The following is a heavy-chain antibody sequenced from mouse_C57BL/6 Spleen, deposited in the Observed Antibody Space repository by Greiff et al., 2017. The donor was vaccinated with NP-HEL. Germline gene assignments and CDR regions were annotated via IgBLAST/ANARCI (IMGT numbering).Heavy chain of an antibody. CDR3: ARFRYAMDY. CDR2: IYPGDGDT. J-gene: IGHJ4*01. CDR1: GYAFSSSW. Sequence: VQLQESGPELVKPGASVKISCKASGYAFSSSWMNWVKQRPGKGLEWIGRIYPGDGDTNYNGKFKGKATLTADKSSSTAYMQLSSLTSEDSAVYFCARFRYAMDYWGQGTSVTVSS. V-gene: IGHV1-82*01.